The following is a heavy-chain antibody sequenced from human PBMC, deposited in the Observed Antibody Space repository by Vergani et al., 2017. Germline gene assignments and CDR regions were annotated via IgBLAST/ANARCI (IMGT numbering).Heavy chain of an antibody. CDR3: ARSRIYYGAGSPDY. J-gene: IGHJ4*02. V-gene: IGHV4-59*02. CDR1: GASVNSYY. CDR2: VSFRWDT. Sequence: QVKLQESGPGLVKPSETLSLTCTVSGASVNSYYWSWIRQPPGTGLEWMGYVSFRWDTLYDPSVKGRITISLNTSSNQFSLYLPSVTAADTAVDYCARSRIYYGAGSPDYWGQGTMVTVSS. D-gene: IGHD3-10*01.